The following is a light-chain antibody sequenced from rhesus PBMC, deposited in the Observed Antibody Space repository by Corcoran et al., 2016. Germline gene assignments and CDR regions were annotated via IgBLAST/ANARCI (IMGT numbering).Light chain of an antibody. CDR2: EVS. J-gene: IGLJ1*01. CDR3: ISYAGTISVYI. Sequence: QAALTQPRSVSGSPGQSVAISCTGTSSDIGTYNYVSWYQQHPGTAPKLMIFEVSKRPSGVSDRFSVSKSGNTASLTISGLQAEDESDYYCISYAGTISVYIFGGGTRLTVL. V-gene: IGLV2-32*02. CDR1: SSDIGTYNY.